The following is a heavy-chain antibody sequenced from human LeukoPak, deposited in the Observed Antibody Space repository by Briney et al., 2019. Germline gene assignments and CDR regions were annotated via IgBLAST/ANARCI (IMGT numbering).Heavy chain of an antibody. J-gene: IGHJ4*02. V-gene: IGHV1-2*02. CDR3: ARASRRGGYSSGREGDFDY. Sequence: GASVKVPCKASGYTFTGYYMHWVRQAPGQGLEWMGWINPNSGGTNYAQKFQGRVTMTRDTSISTAYMELSRLRSDDTAVYYCARASRRGGYSSGREGDFDYWGQGTLVTVSS. D-gene: IGHD6-19*01. CDR2: INPNSGGT. CDR1: GYTFTGYY.